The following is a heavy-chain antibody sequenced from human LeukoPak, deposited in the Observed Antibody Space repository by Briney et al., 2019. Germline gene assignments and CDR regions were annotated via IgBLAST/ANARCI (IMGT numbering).Heavy chain of an antibody. J-gene: IGHJ5*02. CDR1: GFTFSNFA. CDR2: ISGSGGGT. CDR3: AKDRFGYSSGWFFDP. V-gene: IGHV3-23*01. Sequence: GGSLRLSCAASGFTFSNFAMNWVRQAPGKGLEWVLGISGSGGGTYYADSVKGRFTISRDSSKNTLYLQMKSLRVEDTAVYYCAKDRFGYSSGWFFDPWGQGTLVTVSS. D-gene: IGHD6-19*01.